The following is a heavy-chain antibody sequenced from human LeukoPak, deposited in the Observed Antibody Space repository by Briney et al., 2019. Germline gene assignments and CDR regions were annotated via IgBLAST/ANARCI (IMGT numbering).Heavy chain of an antibody. J-gene: IGHJ4*02. Sequence: SETLSLTCTVSGASITSFYYNWIRQSAGKGLEWIGRIHTNGGTDYRPSLNSRVTMSVDTSTKQISLKLTSVTAADTAVYFCSRGGGYGDYWGQGILVTVSS. V-gene: IGHV4-4*07. CDR2: IHTNGGT. D-gene: IGHD5-12*01. CDR1: GASITSFY. CDR3: SRGGGYGDY.